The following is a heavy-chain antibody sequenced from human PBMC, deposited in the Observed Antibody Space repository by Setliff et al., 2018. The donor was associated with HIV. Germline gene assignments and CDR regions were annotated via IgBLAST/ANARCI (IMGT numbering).Heavy chain of an antibody. CDR3: ARGKDDSSGYFPFFDY. D-gene: IGHD3-22*01. CDR2: IYYSGST. J-gene: IGHJ4*02. Sequence: LSLTCTVSGGSISSYYWSWIRQPPGKGLEWIGYIYYSGSTNYNPSLKGRVTISVDTSKNQFSLKLSSVTAADTAVYYCARGKDDSSGYFPFFDYWGQGTLVTVSS. V-gene: IGHV4-59*08. CDR1: GGSISSYY.